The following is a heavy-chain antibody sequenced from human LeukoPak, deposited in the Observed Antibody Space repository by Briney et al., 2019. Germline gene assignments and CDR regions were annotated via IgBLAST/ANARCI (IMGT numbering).Heavy chain of an antibody. CDR3: ARYPYAEYSSPGYAFDI. CDR1: GGTFSSYA. D-gene: IGHD6-6*01. CDR2: IIPIFGTA. J-gene: IGHJ3*02. Sequence: GASVKVSCKASGGTFSSYAISWVRQAPGQGLEWMGGIIPIFGTANYAQKFQGRVTITADESTSTAYMELSSLRSEDTAVYYCARYPYAEYSSPGYAFDIWGQGTMVTVSS. V-gene: IGHV1-69*13.